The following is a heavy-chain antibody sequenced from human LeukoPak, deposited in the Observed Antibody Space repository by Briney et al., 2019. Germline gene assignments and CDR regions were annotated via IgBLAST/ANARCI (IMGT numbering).Heavy chain of an antibody. D-gene: IGHD5-18*01. CDR2: IIPIFGTA. CDR3: AGGRGYSYGPKEP. Sequence: SVTVSCKASGGTFSSYAISWVRQAPGQGLEWMGGIIPIFGTANYAQKFQGRVTITADESTSTAYMELSSLRSEDTAVYYCAGGRGYSYGPKEPWGQGTLVTVSS. V-gene: IGHV1-69*01. CDR1: GGTFSSYA. J-gene: IGHJ5*02.